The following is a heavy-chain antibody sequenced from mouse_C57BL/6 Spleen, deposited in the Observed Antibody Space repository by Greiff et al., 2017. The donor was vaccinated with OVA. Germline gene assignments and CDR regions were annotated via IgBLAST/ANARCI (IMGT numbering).Heavy chain of an antibody. D-gene: IGHD2-4*01. CDR2: ISPGSGST. Sequence: QVQLQQPGAELVKPGASVKMSCKASGYTFTRYWITWVKQRPGQGLEWIGDISPGSGSTNYNEKFKSKATLTVDTSSSTAYMQLSSLTSEDSAVYYCARDDYDVAWFAYWGQGTLVTVSA. V-gene: IGHV1-55*01. J-gene: IGHJ3*01. CDR3: ARDDYDVAWFAY. CDR1: GYTFTRYW.